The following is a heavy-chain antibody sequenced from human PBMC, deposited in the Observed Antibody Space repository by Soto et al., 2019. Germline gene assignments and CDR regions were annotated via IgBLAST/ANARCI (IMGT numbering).Heavy chain of an antibody. CDR2: ISAYNGNT. CDR1: GYTFTSYG. V-gene: IGHV1-18*01. J-gene: IGHJ6*02. Sequence: QVQLVQSGAEVKKPGASVKVSCKASGYTFTSYGISWVRQAPGQGLEWMGWISAYNGNTNYAQKLQGRVTMTTDPATSTADMELRSLRSDDTAVYYCARPGKSIAARPIVYYGMDVWGQGTTVTVSS. CDR3: ARPGKSIAARPIVYYGMDV. D-gene: IGHD6-6*01.